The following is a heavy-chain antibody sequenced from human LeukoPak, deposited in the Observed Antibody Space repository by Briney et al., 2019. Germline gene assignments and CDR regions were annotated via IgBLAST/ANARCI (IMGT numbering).Heavy chain of an antibody. Sequence: ASVKVSCKASGYTFTSYDINWLRQATGQGPEWMGWMNPNSGATGYAQKFQGRVTMTRSTSLNTAYMELSSLRSEDTAEYYCARAPRNWGFDYWGQGTLVAVSS. CDR1: GYTFTSYD. D-gene: IGHD7-27*01. CDR2: MNPNSGAT. CDR3: ARAPRNWGFDY. J-gene: IGHJ4*02. V-gene: IGHV1-8*01.